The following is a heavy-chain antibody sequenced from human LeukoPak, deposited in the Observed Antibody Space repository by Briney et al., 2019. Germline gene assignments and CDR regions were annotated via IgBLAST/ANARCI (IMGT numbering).Heavy chain of an antibody. V-gene: IGHV1-69*01. J-gene: IGHJ4*02. D-gene: IGHD6-19*01. Sequence: EASVKVSCKASGGTFSSYALSWVRQAPGQGLEWMGGIIPIFGTANYAQKFQGRVTITADESTSTAYMELSSLRSEDTAVYYCARGGAVENDYWGQGTLVTVSS. CDR2: IIPIFGTA. CDR3: ARGGAVENDY. CDR1: GGTFSSYA.